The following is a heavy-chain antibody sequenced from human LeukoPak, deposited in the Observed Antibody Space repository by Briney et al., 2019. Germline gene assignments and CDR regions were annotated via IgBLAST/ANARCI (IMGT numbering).Heavy chain of an antibody. CDR1: GGPFSGYY. D-gene: IGHD3-22*01. CDR2: INRSGST. CDR3: ARLRYYDSSGFSWFDP. Sequence: SETLSLTCAVYGGPFSGYYWSWIRQPPGKGLEWIGEINRSGSTNYNPSLKSRVTISVDTSKNQFSLKLSSVTAADTAVYYCARLRYYDSSGFSWFDPWGQGTLVTVSS. J-gene: IGHJ5*02. V-gene: IGHV4-34*01.